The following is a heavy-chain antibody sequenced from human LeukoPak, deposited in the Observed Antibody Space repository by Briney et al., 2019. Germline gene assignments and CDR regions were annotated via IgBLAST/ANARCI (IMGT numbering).Heavy chain of an antibody. D-gene: IGHD3-22*01. J-gene: IGHJ4*02. CDR1: GGSISSGGYS. CDR3: ASSAHYDSSGYPGY. V-gene: IGHV4-30-2*01. Sequence: SETLSLTCAVSGGSISSGGYSWSWIRQPPGKGLEWIGYIYHSGSTYYNPSLKSRVTISVDRSKNQFPLKLSSVTAADTAVYYCASSAHYDSSGYPGYWGQGTLVTVSS. CDR2: IYHSGST.